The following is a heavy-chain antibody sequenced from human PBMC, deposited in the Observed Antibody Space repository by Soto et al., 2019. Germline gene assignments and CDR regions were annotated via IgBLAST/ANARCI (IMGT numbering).Heavy chain of an antibody. CDR3: AAGDNGVVPAGNRDFGSFDP. Sequence: QVQLQESGPGLVKPSQTLSLTCTVSGGSISSGDYYWSWIRQPPGKGLEWIGYIYYSGSTYYNPSINNRVTISGETTMNQDSSKLSSLMAVSTAVYYCAAGDNGVVPAGNRDFGSFDPWGQGTLVTVSS. CDR2: IYYSGST. V-gene: IGHV4-30-4*01. CDR1: GGSISSGDYY. J-gene: IGHJ5*02. D-gene: IGHD2-2*01.